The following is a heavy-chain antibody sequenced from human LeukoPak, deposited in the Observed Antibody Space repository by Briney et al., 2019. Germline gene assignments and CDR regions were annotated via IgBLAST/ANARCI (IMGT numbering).Heavy chain of an antibody. CDR2: IIPILGIA. CDR1: GGTFSSYA. D-gene: IGHD6-13*01. J-gene: IGHJ4*02. Sequence: GATVKVSCKASGGTFSSYAISWVRQAPGQGLEWMGRIIPILGIANYAQKFQGRVTITADKSTSTAYMELSSLRSEDTAVYYCARDPYSGSYADYWGQGTLVTVSS. V-gene: IGHV1-69*04. CDR3: ARDPYSGSYADY.